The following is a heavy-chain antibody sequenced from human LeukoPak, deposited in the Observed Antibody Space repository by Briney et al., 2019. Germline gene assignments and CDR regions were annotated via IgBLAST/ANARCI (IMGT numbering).Heavy chain of an antibody. V-gene: IGHV3-48*03. J-gene: IGHJ4*02. CDR2: ISSSGRSI. CDR3: ARIGAYYDLDY. CDR1: GFTFISYE. Sequence: GGSLRLSCAASGFTFISYEMNWVRQAPGKGLEWVSYISSSGRSIYYADSVKGRFTISRDNAKNSLYLQMNSLRAEDTAVYYCARIGAYYDLDYWGQGTLVTVSS. D-gene: IGHD3-22*01.